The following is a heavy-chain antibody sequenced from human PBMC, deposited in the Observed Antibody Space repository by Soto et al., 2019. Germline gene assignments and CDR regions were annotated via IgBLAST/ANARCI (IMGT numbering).Heavy chain of an antibody. D-gene: IGHD3-22*01. CDR1: GGSISSYY. Sequence: QVQLQESGPGLVKPSETLSLTCTVSGGSISSYYWSWIRQPPGKGLEWIGYIYYSGSTNYNPSLKSRVPISVDTSQNRSSLRLSAVTAAYPAVYYCARAYYYDSSVFDHWGQGTLVTVSS. CDR2: IYYSGST. CDR3: ARAYYYDSSVFDH. J-gene: IGHJ4*02. V-gene: IGHV4-59*01.